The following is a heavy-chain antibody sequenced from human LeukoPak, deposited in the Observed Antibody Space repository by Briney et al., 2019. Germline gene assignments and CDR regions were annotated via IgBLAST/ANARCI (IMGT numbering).Heavy chain of an antibody. D-gene: IGHD1-7*01. Sequence: SETLSLTCTVSGGSVRSYYWSWIRQPPGKGLEWIGYIYSSRTTNYNPSLKTGVTISVDTSKNQFSLKLTSVTAADTAVYYCARNYVGYAFDIWGQGTMVTVSS. CDR2: IYSSRTT. J-gene: IGHJ3*02. V-gene: IGHV4-59*02. CDR3: ARNYVGYAFDI. CDR1: GGSVRSYY.